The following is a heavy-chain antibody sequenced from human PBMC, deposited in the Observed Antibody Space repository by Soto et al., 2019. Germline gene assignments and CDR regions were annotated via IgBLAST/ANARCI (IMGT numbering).Heavy chain of an antibody. CDR1: GYSIINNYY. CDR3: ARGRKYYYDSSGSPYGMDV. Sequence: SETLSLTCAVSGYSIINNYYWGWIRQPPGKGLEWIGSIYVSGNTYENPSLRSRVTMSVDTSKNHFSLKLNSMTAADTAVYYCARGRKYYYDSSGSPYGMDVWGQGTTVTVSS. V-gene: IGHV4-38-2*01. J-gene: IGHJ6*02. CDR2: IYVSGNT. D-gene: IGHD3-22*01.